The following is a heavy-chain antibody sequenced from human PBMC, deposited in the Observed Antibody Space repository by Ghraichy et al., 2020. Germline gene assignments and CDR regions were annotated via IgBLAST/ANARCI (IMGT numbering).Heavy chain of an antibody. CDR1: GDTLSSKSVT. J-gene: IGHJ4*02. V-gene: IGHV6-1*01. Sequence: TLSLTCAVSGDTLSSKSVTWNWIRQSPSRGLEWLGRTYYRSKWYNGYAESVKSRITVNPDTSKNQFSLQLKSVTPEDTAVYYCARSQLGGLDYWGQGILVTVSS. CDR2: TYYRSKWYN. D-gene: IGHD6-6*01. CDR3: ARSQLGGLDY.